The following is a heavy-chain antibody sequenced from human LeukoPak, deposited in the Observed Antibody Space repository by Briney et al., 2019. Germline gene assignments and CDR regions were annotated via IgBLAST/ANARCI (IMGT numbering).Heavy chain of an antibody. Sequence: GGSLRLSCAASGFTFSGYWMHWVRQPPGKGLVWLSYTNIDGSKTGYADSVKGRFTISRDNAKNTLYLLMSSLRAEDTAVYYCTRGTGAPVDHFDYWGQGTLVTVSS. CDR1: GFTFSGYW. J-gene: IGHJ4*02. CDR3: TRGTGAPVDHFDY. V-gene: IGHV3-74*01. D-gene: IGHD1-14*01. CDR2: TNIDGSKT.